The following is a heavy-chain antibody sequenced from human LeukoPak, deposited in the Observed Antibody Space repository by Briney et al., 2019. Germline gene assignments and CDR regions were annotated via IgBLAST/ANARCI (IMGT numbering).Heavy chain of an antibody. Sequence: PSETLSLTGTVSGGSISSYYWSWIRQPPGKGLEWIGYISYSGSTNYNPSLKSRATMSVDTSKNQFSLKLSSVTAADTAVYYCARGMGGPDYWGQGTLVTVSS. J-gene: IGHJ4*02. D-gene: IGHD2-15*01. CDR3: ARGMGGPDY. V-gene: IGHV4-59*01. CDR1: GGSISSYY. CDR2: ISYSGST.